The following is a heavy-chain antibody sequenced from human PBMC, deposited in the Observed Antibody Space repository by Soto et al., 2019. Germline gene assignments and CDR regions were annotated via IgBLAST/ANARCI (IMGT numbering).Heavy chain of an antibody. CDR1: GFTFNTYA. Sequence: QVQLVESGGGVVQPGRSLRLSCAASGFTFNTYAMHWVRQAPGKGLEWVAVTSYDGSNKLYADSVKGRFTIFRDNSKNTLYLQMNSLRPEDTAVYYCASAPFVDYWGQGTLVTVSS. CDR3: ASAPFVDY. CDR2: TSYDGSNK. V-gene: IGHV3-30-3*01. J-gene: IGHJ4*02.